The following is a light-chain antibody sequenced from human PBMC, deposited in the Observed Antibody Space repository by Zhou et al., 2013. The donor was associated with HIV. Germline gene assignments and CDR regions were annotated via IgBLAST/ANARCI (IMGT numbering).Light chain of an antibody. CDR1: QSIGNW. V-gene: IGKV1-5*03. Sequence: IQMTQSPSSLSASVGDRVTITCRASQSIGNWLAWYQLKPGKAPYLLIYKASTLESGVPSRFSGRGSGTDFTLTVNNLQPEDLATYYCQQYNTHSSTFGPGTKVEIK. CDR2: KAS. J-gene: IGKJ1*01. CDR3: QQYNTHSST.